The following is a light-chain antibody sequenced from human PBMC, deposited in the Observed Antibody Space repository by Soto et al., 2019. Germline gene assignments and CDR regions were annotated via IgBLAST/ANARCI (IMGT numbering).Light chain of an antibody. J-gene: IGLJ1*01. CDR1: SSDVGGYNY. CDR2: EVS. Sequence: QSALTQPASVSGSPGQSITIACTGTSSDVGGYNYVSWFQQHPGKAPKLMIYEVSNRPSGVSNRFSASKSGNTASLTISGLQAEDEATYYCSSYSSSSTLVFGTGT. CDR3: SSYSSSSTLV. V-gene: IGLV2-14*01.